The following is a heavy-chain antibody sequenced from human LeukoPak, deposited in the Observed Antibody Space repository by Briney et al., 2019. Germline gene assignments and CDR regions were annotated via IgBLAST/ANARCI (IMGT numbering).Heavy chain of an antibody. J-gene: IGHJ4*02. Sequence: SQTLSLTCAISGDSVSSNSAAWNWIRQSPSRGLERLGRTYYRSKWYNDYAVSVKSRITINPDTSKNQFSLQLNSVTPEDTAVYYCARDIFVGWGSPYYFDYWGQGTLVTVSS. D-gene: IGHD2-15*01. CDR2: TYYRSKWYN. V-gene: IGHV6-1*01. CDR3: ARDIFVGWGSPYYFDY. CDR1: GDSVSSNSAA.